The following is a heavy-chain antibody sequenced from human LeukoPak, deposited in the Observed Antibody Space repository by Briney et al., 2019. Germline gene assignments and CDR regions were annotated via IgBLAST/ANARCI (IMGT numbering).Heavy chain of an antibody. V-gene: IGHV3-20*04. CDR3: ARCSRSSTDCYSAFDI. CDR1: GFTFDDYG. J-gene: IGHJ3*02. Sequence: GGSLRLSCEASGFTFDDYGMSWVRQAAGKGLEWVSAINNWNGGSTGYADSVRGRFTVSRDNAKNSPYLQMNSLRAEDTALYYCARCSRSSTDCYSAFDIWGQGTVVTVSS. CDR2: INNWNGGST. D-gene: IGHD2-2*02.